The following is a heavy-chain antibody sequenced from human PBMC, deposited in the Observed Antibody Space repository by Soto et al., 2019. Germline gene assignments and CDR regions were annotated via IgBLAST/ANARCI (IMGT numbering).Heavy chain of an antibody. CDR3: ARKESYYDSSGYSG. J-gene: IGHJ4*02. CDR1: GFTFSSYS. Sequence: RRLSCAASGFTFSSYSMNWVRQAPGKGLEWVSSISSSSSYIYYADSVKGRFTISRDNAKNSLYLQMNSLRAEDTAVYYCARKESYYDSSGYSGWGQGTLVTVSS. CDR2: ISSSSSYI. D-gene: IGHD3-22*01. V-gene: IGHV3-21*01.